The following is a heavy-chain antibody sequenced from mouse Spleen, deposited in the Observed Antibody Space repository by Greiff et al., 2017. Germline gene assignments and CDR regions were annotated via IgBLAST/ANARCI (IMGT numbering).Heavy chain of an antibody. J-gene: IGHJ4*01. CDR2: ISYDGSN. CDR3: AREGAYYRYGNAMDY. V-gene: IGHV3-6*02. Sequence: EVQLVESGPGLVKPSQSLSLTCSVTGYSITSGYYWNWIRQFPGNKLEWMGYISYDGSNNYNPSLKNRISITRDTSKNQFFLKLNSVTTEDTATYYCAREGAYYRYGNAMDYWGQGTSVTVSS. D-gene: IGHD2-14*01. CDR1: GYSITSGYY.